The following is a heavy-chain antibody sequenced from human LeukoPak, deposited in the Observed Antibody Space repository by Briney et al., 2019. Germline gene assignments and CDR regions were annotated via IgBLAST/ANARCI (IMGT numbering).Heavy chain of an antibody. CDR2: IYYSGST. CDR3: ARHSSGWYSWFDY. J-gene: IGHJ4*02. V-gene: IGHV4-39*01. CDR1: GGSISSSGYY. D-gene: IGHD6-19*01. Sequence: PSETLSLTCTVSGGSISSSGYYWGWIRQPPGKGLEWIGSIYYSGSTYYNPSLKSRVTISVDTSKNQFSLKLSSVTAADTAVYYCARHSSGWYSWFDYWGQGTLVTVSS.